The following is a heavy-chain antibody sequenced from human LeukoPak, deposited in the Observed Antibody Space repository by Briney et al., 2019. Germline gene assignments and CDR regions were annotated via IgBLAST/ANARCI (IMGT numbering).Heavy chain of an antibody. Sequence: HWASVKVSCKTSGYTFTDYYLHWVRQAPGQGLEWMGWINPNSGGASSAQKFQGRVTMTRDTSITTVYMGVSWLTSDDTAIYYCARANRLHGGPYLIGPWGQGTLATVSS. CDR2: INPNSGGA. V-gene: IGHV1-2*02. J-gene: IGHJ5*02. CDR3: ARANRLHGGPYLIGP. CDR1: GYTFTDYY. D-gene: IGHD2-21*01.